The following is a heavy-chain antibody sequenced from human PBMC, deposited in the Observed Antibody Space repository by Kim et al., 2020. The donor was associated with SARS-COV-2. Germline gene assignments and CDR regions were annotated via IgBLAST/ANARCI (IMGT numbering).Heavy chain of an antibody. D-gene: IGHD3-10*01. J-gene: IGHJ6*02. V-gene: IGHV3-33*05. Sequence: GGSLRLSCAASGFTFSSYGMRWFRQAPGKGLEWVAVISYDGSNKYYADSVKGRFTISRDNSKNTLYLQMNSLRAEDTAVYYCAGDSRFGEWMDVWGQGTTVTVSS. CDR2: ISYDGSNK. CDR1: GFTFSSYG. CDR3: AGDSRFGEWMDV.